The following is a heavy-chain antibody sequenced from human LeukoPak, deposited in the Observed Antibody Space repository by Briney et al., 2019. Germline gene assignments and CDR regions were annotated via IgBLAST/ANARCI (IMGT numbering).Heavy chain of an antibody. D-gene: IGHD5-12*01. CDR2: ISGSGGST. V-gene: IGHV3-23*01. J-gene: IGHJ4*02. CDR1: GFTFSSYA. CDR3: ASVDIVAPIDDY. Sequence: GGSLRLSCAASGFTFSSYAMSRVRQAPGKGLEWVSAISGSGGSTYYADSVKGRFTISRDNSKNTLYLQMNSLRAEDTAVYYCASVDIVAPIDDYWGQGTLVTVSS.